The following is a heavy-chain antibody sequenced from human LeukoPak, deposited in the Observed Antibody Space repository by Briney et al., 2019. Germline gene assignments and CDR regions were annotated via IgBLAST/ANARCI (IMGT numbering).Heavy chain of an antibody. CDR3: ARGRGVYGGSFYNWFDP. D-gene: IGHD1-26*01. V-gene: IGHV1-2*02. CDR2: INPNSGGT. Sequence: ASVKVSCKASGYTFTGYCMHWVRQAPGQGLEWMGWINPNSGGTNYAQKFQGRVTMTRDTSISTAYMELSRLRSDDTAGYYCARGRGVYGGSFYNWFDPWGQGTLVTVSS. CDR1: GYTFTGYC. J-gene: IGHJ5*02.